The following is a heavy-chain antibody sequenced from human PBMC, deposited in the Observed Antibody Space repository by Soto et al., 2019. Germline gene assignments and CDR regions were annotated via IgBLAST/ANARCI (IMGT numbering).Heavy chain of an antibody. CDR3: AKRGVDTSGFSY. Sequence: EVQLVESGGGLVHPGGSRRLYCAVSGFTFSSFWMHRVRQAPGEGVVWVSRINTDGSRTSYADSLKGRFTISRDNAKNTLYLQMNSLRDEDTAMYYCAKRGVDTSGFSYWGQGTLVTVSS. V-gene: IGHV3-74*01. D-gene: IGHD5-18*01. CDR1: GFTFSSFW. J-gene: IGHJ4*02. CDR2: INTDGSRT.